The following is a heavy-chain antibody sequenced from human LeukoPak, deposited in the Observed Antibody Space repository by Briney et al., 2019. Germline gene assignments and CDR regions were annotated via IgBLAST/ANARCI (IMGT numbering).Heavy chain of an antibody. V-gene: IGHV3-30*18. CDR3: AKGYRYFDY. J-gene: IGHJ4*02. D-gene: IGHD1-14*01. Sequence: GSLRLSCAASGFTFSSYGMHWVRQAPGKGLEWVAVISYDGSNKYYADSVKGRFTISRDNSKNTLYLQMNSLRAEDTAVYYCAKGYRYFDYWGQGTLVTVSS. CDR2: ISYDGSNK. CDR1: GFTFSSYG.